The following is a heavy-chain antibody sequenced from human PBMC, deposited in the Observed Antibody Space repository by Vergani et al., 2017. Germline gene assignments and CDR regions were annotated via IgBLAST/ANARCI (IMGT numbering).Heavy chain of an antibody. Sequence: EVQLVESGGGLVQPGGSLKLSCAASGFTFSGSAMHWVRQASGKGLEWVGRIRSKANSYATAYAASVKGRFTISRDDSKNTAYLQMNSLKTEDTAVYYCAREGLESYSGYDLPDYWGQGTLVTVSS. D-gene: IGHD5-12*01. CDR3: AREGLESYSGYDLPDY. CDR1: GFTFSGSA. J-gene: IGHJ4*02. CDR2: IRSKANSYAT. V-gene: IGHV3-73*01.